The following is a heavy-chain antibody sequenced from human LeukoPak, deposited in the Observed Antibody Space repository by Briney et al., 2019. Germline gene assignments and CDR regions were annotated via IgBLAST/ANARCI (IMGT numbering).Heavy chain of an antibody. CDR3: ARSPDILTGENFDY. V-gene: IGHV1-2*02. Sequence: ASVKVSCKASGYTFTGYYMYWVRQAPGQGLEWMGWINPKSGGTNEAQKFHDRVTMTRDTSIRTAYMEVSRLRSDDTAVYYCARSPDILTGENFDYWGQGTLVTVSS. J-gene: IGHJ4*02. CDR1: GYTFTGYY. D-gene: IGHD3-9*01. CDR2: INPKSGGT.